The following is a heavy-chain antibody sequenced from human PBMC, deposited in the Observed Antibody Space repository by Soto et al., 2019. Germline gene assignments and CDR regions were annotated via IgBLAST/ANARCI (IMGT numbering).Heavy chain of an antibody. Sequence: QVQLVQSGAEVMKPGASVKVSCKASGYTLASYDINWVRQATGQGLEWMGWMNPNSGNTGYAQKFQGRVIMTRNTSTDTAYLERSNLRAGDQAVYYCPWPLVVASCTNGVCQVVYSFDLWGQGTIVTVSS. CDR1: GYTLASYD. D-gene: IGHD2-8*01. CDR3: PWPLVVASCTNGVCQVVYSFDL. J-gene: IGHJ3*01. V-gene: IGHV1-8*01. CDR2: MNPNSGNT.